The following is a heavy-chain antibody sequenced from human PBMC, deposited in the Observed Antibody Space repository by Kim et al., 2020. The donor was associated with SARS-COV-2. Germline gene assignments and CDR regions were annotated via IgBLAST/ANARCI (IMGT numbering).Heavy chain of an antibody. V-gene: IGHV3-66*01. Sequence: GGSLRLSCAASGFTVSSNYMSWVRQAPGKGLEWVSVIYSGGSTYYADSVKGRFTISRDNSKNTLYLQMNSLRAEDTAVYYCARDILYYGMDVWGQGTTVTVSS. CDR3: ARDILYYGMDV. CDR2: IYSGGST. CDR1: GFTVSSNY. D-gene: IGHD2-15*01. J-gene: IGHJ6*02.